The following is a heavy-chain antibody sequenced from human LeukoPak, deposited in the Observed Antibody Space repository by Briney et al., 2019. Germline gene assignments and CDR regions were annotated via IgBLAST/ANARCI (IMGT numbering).Heavy chain of an antibody. CDR1: GGSISSSSYY. J-gene: IGHJ2*01. D-gene: IGHD3-22*01. CDR2: IYYSGST. Sequence: SETLSLTCTVSGGSISSSSYYWGWIRQPPGKGLEWIGSIYYSGSTYYNPSLKSRVTISVDMSKNQFSLKLSSGTAADTAVYYWASPRARTYYYDSSGHLDLWGRGTLVTVSS. CDR3: ASPRARTYYYDSSGHLDL. V-gene: IGHV4-39*07.